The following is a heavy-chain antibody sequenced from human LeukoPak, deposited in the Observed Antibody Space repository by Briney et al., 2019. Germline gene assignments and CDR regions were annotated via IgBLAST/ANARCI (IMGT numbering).Heavy chain of an antibody. J-gene: IGHJ4*02. CDR3: ARVPYSSSWYGPLDY. CDR1: GFTVRTNY. D-gene: IGHD6-13*01. CDR2: IYSGGST. Sequence: GGSLRLSCAASGFTVRTNYMSWVRQAPGKGLEWVSVIYSGGSTYYADFVKGRFTISRDNSKNTLYLQMNSLRAEDTAVYYCARVPYSSSWYGPLDYWGQGTLVTVSS. V-gene: IGHV3-53*01.